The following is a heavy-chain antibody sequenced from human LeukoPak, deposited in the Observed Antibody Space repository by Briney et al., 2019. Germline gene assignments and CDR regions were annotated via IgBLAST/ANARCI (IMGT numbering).Heavy chain of an antibody. V-gene: IGHV4-61*08. CDR3: ARAGSGYSFDY. Sequence: SETLSLTCTVSGGSISSGDYYWSWIRQPPGKGLEWIGYIYYSGSTNYNPSLKSRVTISVDTSKNQFSLKLSSVTAADTAVYYCARAGSGYSFDYWGQGTLVTVSS. CDR1: GGSISSGDYY. J-gene: IGHJ4*02. D-gene: IGHD5-18*01. CDR2: IYYSGST.